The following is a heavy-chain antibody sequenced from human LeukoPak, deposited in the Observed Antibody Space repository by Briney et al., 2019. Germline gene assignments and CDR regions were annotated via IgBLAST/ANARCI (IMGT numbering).Heavy chain of an antibody. J-gene: IGHJ4*02. CDR2: IWYDGSNK. V-gene: IGHV3-33*01. Sequence: GGSLRLSCAASGFTFSSYGMHWARQAPSKGLEWVAVIWYDGSNKYYADSVKGRFTISRDNSKNTLYLQMNSLRAEDTAVYYCARPTYSGSYYWFDYWGQGTLVTVSS. CDR3: ARPTYSGSYYWFDY. D-gene: IGHD1-26*01. CDR1: GFTFSSYG.